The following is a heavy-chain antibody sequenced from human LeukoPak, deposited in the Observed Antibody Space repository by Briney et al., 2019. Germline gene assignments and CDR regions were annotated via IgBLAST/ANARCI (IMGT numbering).Heavy chain of an antibody. CDR1: GGSISSSSYY. CDR2: IYYSGST. Sequence: SETLSLTCTVSGGSISSSSYYWGWIRQPPGKGLEWIVSIYYSGSTYYNPSLKSRVTISVDTSKNQFSLKLSSVTAADTAVYYCATTTVVKGGFDYWGQGILVTVSS. CDR3: ATTTVVKGGFDY. J-gene: IGHJ4*02. V-gene: IGHV4-39*01. D-gene: IGHD4-23*01.